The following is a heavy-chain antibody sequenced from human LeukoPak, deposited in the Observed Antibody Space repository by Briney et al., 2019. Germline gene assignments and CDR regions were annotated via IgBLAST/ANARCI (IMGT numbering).Heavy chain of an antibody. D-gene: IGHD5-12*01. CDR1: GFTFSDYY. J-gene: IGHJ6*02. Sequence: GGSLRLSCAASGFTFSDYYMSWIRQAPGKGLEWVSYISSSGSTIYYADSVKGRFTISRDNAKNSLYLQMNSLRAEDTAVYYCARDTRGYALDYYYYGMDVWGQGTTVTLSS. CDR2: ISSSGSTI. V-gene: IGHV3-11*01. CDR3: ARDTRGYALDYYYYGMDV.